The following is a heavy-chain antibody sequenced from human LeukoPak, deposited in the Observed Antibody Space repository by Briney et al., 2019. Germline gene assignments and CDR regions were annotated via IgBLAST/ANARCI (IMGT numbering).Heavy chain of an antibody. V-gene: IGHV4-4*07. CDR3: ARDVDTAMVTSSYYYYYYMDV. Sequence: PSETLSLTCTVSGGSISSYYWSWIRQPAGKGLEWIGRIYTSGSTNYNPSLKSRVTMSVDTSKNQFSLKLSSVTAADTAVYYCARDVDTAMVTSSYYYYYYMDVWGKGTTVTVSS. CDR2: IYTSGST. J-gene: IGHJ6*03. CDR1: GGSISSYY. D-gene: IGHD5-18*01.